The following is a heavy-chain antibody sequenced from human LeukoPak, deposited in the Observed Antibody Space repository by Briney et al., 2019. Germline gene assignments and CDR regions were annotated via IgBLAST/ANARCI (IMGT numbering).Heavy chain of an antibody. CDR2: IIPIFGTT. Sequence: ASVKVSCKASGGTFSSHAISWVRQAPGQGLEWVGGIIPIFGTTNYAQKFQGRVTITTDESTSTGYMELRSLRSDDTAVYYCARGDSGYDYGFDNWGQGTLVNVSS. V-gene: IGHV1-69*05. J-gene: IGHJ4*02. CDR1: GGTFSSHA. CDR3: ARGDSGYDYGFDN. D-gene: IGHD5-12*01.